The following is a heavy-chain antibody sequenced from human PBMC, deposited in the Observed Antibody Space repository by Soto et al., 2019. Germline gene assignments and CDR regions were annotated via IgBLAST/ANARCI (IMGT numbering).Heavy chain of an antibody. CDR1: GFSLSTSGVG. Sequence: QITLKESGPTLVKPTQTLTLTCTFSGFSLSTSGVGVGRIRQPPGKALEWLALIYWDDDKRYSPSLKSRLTITKDTSKNQVVLTMTHMDPVDTATYYCAHTEGAYCSGGFCYVLRLVWFDPWGQGTLVTVSS. J-gene: IGHJ5*02. D-gene: IGHD2-15*01. CDR3: AHTEGAYCSGGFCYVLRLVWFDP. V-gene: IGHV2-5*02. CDR2: IYWDDDK.